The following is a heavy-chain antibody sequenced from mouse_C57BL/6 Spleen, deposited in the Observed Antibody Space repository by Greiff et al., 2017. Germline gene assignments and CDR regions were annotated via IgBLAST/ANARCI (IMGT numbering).Heavy chain of an antibody. CDR2: IRNKANGYTT. CDR3: ARYKTTVVATGNYAMDY. CDR1: GFTFTDYY. D-gene: IGHD1-1*01. V-gene: IGHV7-3*01. Sequence: EVQGVESGGGLVQPGGSLSLSCAASGFTFTDYYMSWVRQPPGKALEWLGFIRNKANGYTTEYSASVKGRFTISRDNSQSILYLQMNAVRAEDSATYYCARYKTTVVATGNYAMDYWGQGTSVTVSS. J-gene: IGHJ4*01.